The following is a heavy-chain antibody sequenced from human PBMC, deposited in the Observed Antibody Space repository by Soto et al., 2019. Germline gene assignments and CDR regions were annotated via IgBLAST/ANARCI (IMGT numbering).Heavy chain of an antibody. J-gene: IGHJ6*02. D-gene: IGHD5-18*01. CDR2: IIPIFGTA. V-gene: IGHV1-69*12. CDR1: GGTFSSYA. CDR3: ARGKDGYSYGYSDYYYYGMDV. Sequence: QVQLVQSGAEVKKPGSSVKVSCKASGGTFSSYAISWVRQAPGQGLEWMGGIIPIFGTANYAQKFQGRVTINADESTXXAXMXLSSLRSEDTAVYYCARGKDGYSYGYSDYYYYGMDVWGPGTTVTVSS.